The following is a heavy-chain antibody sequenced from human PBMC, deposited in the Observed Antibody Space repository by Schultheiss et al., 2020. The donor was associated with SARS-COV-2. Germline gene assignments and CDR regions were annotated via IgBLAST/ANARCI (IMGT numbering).Heavy chain of an antibody. D-gene: IGHD7-27*01. Sequence: GGSLRLSCAASRFIFSNYGMHWVRQAPGKGLEWVAAISYDGSNKYYADSVQGRFTISRDGSKNTLFLQMDSLRAEDTAVYYCARVGGRLTGGDRFKFADYGMDVWGQGTTVTVSS. CDR2: ISYDGSNK. CDR3: ARVGGRLTGGDRFKFADYGMDV. J-gene: IGHJ6*02. V-gene: IGHV3-30*03. CDR1: RFIFSNYG.